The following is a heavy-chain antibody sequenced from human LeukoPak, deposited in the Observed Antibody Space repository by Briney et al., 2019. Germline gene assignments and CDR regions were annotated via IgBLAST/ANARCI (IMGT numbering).Heavy chain of an antibody. J-gene: IGHJ6*04. V-gene: IGHV4-34*01. CDR2: INHSGST. Sequence: PSETLSLTCAVYGGSFSGYYWGWIRQPPGKGLEWIGEINHSGSTNYNPSLKSRVTISVDTSKNQFSLKLSSVTAADTAVYYCAGGVADYYYYGMDVWGKGTTVTVSS. CDR1: GGSFSGYY. D-gene: IGHD6-19*01. CDR3: AGGVADYYYYGMDV.